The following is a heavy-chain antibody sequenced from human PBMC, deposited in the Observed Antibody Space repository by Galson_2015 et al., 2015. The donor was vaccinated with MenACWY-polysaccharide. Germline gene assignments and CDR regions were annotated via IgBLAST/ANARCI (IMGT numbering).Heavy chain of an antibody. CDR1: GFTFTKYA. V-gene: IGHV3-23*01. CDR2: ISTGGGTT. D-gene: IGHD6-6*01. Sequence: SLRLSCAASGFTFTKYAMNWVRQAPGKGLEWVSTISTGGGTTYFVDSVKGRFTISRDNSKNTLHLQMNSLRAEDTDVYYCAKRGDSSSSNFDYWGPGSLVTVSS. J-gene: IGHJ4*02. CDR3: AKRGDSSSSNFDY.